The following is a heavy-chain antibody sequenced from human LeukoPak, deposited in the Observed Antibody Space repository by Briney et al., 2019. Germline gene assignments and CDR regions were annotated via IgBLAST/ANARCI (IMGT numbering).Heavy chain of an antibody. V-gene: IGHV4-59*01. CDR3: ARVRDYDFWSGPDAYYFDY. CDR2: IYYSGST. D-gene: IGHD3-3*01. CDR1: GGSISSYY. Sequence: KPSETLSCTCTVSGGSISSYYWSWIRQPPGKGLEWIGYIYYSGSTNYNPSLKSRVTISVDTSKNQFSLKLSSVTAADTAVYYCARVRDYDFWSGPDAYYFDYWGQGTLVTVSS. J-gene: IGHJ4*02.